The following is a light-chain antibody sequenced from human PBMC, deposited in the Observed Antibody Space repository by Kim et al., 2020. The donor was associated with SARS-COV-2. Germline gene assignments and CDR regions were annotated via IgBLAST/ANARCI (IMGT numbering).Light chain of an antibody. CDR3: QVWDKSSDHPV. Sequence: SYELTQPPSVSVAPGKTARITCGANNIGSKSVHWYQLKPGQAPVLVIYYDSDRPSGIPERFSGSNSGNTSALTIRRVDAGDEAEYYCQVWDKSSDHPVFGGGTQLTVL. CDR2: YDS. J-gene: IGLJ3*02. CDR1: NIGSKS. V-gene: IGLV3-21*04.